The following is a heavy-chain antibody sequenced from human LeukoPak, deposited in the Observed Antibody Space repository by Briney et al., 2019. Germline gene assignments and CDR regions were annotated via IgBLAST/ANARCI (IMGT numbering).Heavy chain of an antibody. J-gene: IGHJ4*02. CDR3: ARGQRYTSGYTVTELGSRYFDY. CDR2: IYTSGST. D-gene: IGHD5-18*01. V-gene: IGHV4-61*02. Sequence: PSQTLSLTCTVSGGSISSGSYYWSWIRQPAGKGLEWIGRIYTSGSTNYNPSLKSRVTISVDTSKNQFSLKLSSVTAADTAVYYCARGQRYTSGYTVTELGSRYFDYWGQGTLVTVSS. CDR1: GGSISSGSYY.